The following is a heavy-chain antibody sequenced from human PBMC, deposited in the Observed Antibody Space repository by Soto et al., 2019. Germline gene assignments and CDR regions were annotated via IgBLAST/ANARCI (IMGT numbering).Heavy chain of an antibody. CDR3: ERDYYDSSGYYSLDY. V-gene: IGHV3-53*01. CDR2: IYSGGST. CDR1: GFTVSSNY. D-gene: IGHD3-22*01. Sequence: QPGGSLRLSCAASGFTVSSNYMSWVRQAPGKGLEWVSVIYSGGSTYYADSVKGRFTISRDNSKNTLYLQMNSLRAEDTAVYYCERDYYDSSGYYSLDYWGQGTLVTVYS. J-gene: IGHJ4*02.